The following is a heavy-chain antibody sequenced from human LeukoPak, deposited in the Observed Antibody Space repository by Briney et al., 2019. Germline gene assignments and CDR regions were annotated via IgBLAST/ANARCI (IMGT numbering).Heavy chain of an antibody. V-gene: IGHV3-21*01. J-gene: IGHJ4*02. D-gene: IGHD3-3*01. Sequence: GGSLRLSCAVSGFIFSSYSMNWVRQAPGKGLEWVSSISTSSIYIYYADSVKGRFTISRDNAKNSLYLQMNSLRAEDTAVYYCARDRYYDFSFDYWGQGTLVTVSS. CDR1: GFIFSSYS. CDR3: ARDRYYDFSFDY. CDR2: ISTSSIYI.